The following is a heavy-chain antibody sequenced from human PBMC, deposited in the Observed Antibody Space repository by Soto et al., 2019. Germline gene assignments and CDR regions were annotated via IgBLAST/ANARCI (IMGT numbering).Heavy chain of an antibody. CDR3: ATPGRFGMDV. CDR2: IFPSDSDT. V-gene: IGHV5-51*01. CDR1: GYGFSTHW. Sequence: GASLKISCKASGYGFSTHWIGWVRQMPGKGLEWMGIIFPSDSDTRYTPSFQGQVTISADKSINTAYLQWNSLKASDTAMYYCATPGRFGMDVRGQVTTVTVSS. J-gene: IGHJ6*01.